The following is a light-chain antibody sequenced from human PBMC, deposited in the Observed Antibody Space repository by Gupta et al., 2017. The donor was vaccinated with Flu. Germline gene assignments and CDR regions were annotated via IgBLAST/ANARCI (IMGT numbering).Light chain of an antibody. J-gene: IGLJ2*01. CDR2: ENN. CDR1: SSNIGNNY. CDR3: GTWDSSLSAYVV. V-gene: IGLV1-51*02. Sequence: QSVLTQPPSVSAAPGQKVTISCSVSSSNIGNNYVSWYQQLPGTAPKLLIYENNKRPSGIPDRFSGSKSGTSATLGITGLQTGDEADYYCGTWDSSLSAYVVFGGGTKLTVL.